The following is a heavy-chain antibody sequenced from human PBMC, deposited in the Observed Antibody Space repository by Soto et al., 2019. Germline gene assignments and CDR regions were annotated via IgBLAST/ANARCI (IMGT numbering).Heavy chain of an antibody. D-gene: IGHD6-19*01. CDR1: GFTFSSYW. CDR3: ARVAGDRKGYFDY. CDR2: INSDGSST. J-gene: IGHJ4*02. Sequence: GGSLRLSCAASGFTFSSYWMHWVRQAPGKGLVWVSRINSDGSSTSYADSVKGRFTISRDNAKNTLYLQMNSLRAEDTAVYYCARVAGDRKGYFDYWGQGTLVTVSS. V-gene: IGHV3-74*01.